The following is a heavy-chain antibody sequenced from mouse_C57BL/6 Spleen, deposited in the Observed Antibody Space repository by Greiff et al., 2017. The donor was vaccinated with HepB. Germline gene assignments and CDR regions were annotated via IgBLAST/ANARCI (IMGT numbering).Heavy chain of an antibody. J-gene: IGHJ1*03. CDR3: ARWAPGTGYFDV. D-gene: IGHD4-1*01. CDR1: GYTFTDYN. V-gene: IGHV1-18*01. Sequence: VQLQQSGPELVKPGASVKIPCKASGYTFTDYNMDWVQQSHGKSLEWIGDINPNNGGTIYNQKFKGKATLTVDKSSSTAYMELRSLTSEDTAVYYWARWAPGTGYFDVWGTGTTVTVSS. CDR2: INPNNGGT.